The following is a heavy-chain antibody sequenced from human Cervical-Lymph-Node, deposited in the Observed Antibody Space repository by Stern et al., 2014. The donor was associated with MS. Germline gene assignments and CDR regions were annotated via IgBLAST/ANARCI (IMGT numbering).Heavy chain of an antibody. CDR3: ARDRLNDFWSNYVPGEYYYYYGMDV. Sequence: EVQLVESGGGLVKPGGSLRLSCAASGFTFSSYSMNWVRQAPGKGLEWVSSISTSNSYIYYADSVKGRFTISRDNAKNSLYLQMNSLRAEDTAVYYCARDRLNDFWSNYVPGEYYYYYGMDVWGQGTTVTVSS. D-gene: IGHD3-3*01. CDR1: GFTFSSYS. V-gene: IGHV3-21*01. CDR2: ISTSNSYI. J-gene: IGHJ6*02.